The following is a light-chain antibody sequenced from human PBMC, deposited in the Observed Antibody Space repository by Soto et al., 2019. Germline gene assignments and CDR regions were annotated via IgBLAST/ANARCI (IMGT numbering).Light chain of an antibody. CDR2: DAS. Sequence: DIQMTQSPSTLSASVGDRVTITCRASQTISGWLAWYQQSPGKAPKLLINDASSLASGVPSRFSGSESGTDFTLTISSLLPEDFATYYCQQYKSYPWTFGQGTKVEIK. J-gene: IGKJ1*01. CDR3: QQYKSYPWT. CDR1: QTISGW. V-gene: IGKV1-5*01.